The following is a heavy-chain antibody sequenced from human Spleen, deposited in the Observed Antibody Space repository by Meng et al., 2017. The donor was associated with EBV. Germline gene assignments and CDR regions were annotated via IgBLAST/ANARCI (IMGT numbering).Heavy chain of an antibody. V-gene: IGHV1-2*06. CDR3: ARGWLAPFDW. CDR1: GYTFTAYY. J-gene: IGHJ4*02. CDR2: INPKSGDT. Sequence: PRGQSGAEMKKPGASVKVSCKASGYTFTAYYLHWVRQAPGQGLEWVGRINPKSGDTDSGEKFQGRVTMTRDTSISTAYMELSRLKSDDTALYYCARGWLAPFDWWGQGTLVTVSS. D-gene: IGHD5-24*01.